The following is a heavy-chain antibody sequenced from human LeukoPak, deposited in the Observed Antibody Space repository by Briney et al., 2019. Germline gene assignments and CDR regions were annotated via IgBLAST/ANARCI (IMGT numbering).Heavy chain of an antibody. CDR2: ISYDGSNK. V-gene: IGHV3-30-3*01. Sequence: GGSLRLSCAASGFNVSSNYMSWVRQAPGKGLEWVAVISYDGSNKYYADSVKGRFTISRDNSKNTLYLQMNSLRAEDTAVYYCARTITMIVVGRAFDIWGQGTMVTVSS. CDR3: ARTITMIVVGRAFDI. CDR1: GFNVSSNY. J-gene: IGHJ3*02. D-gene: IGHD3-22*01.